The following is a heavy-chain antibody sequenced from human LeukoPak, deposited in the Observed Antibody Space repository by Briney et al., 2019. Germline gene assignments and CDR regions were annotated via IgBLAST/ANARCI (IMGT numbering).Heavy chain of an antibody. J-gene: IGHJ4*02. CDR3: ARGWVFDY. CDR1: GGSFSGYY. CDR2: INQSGST. Sequence: SQTLSLTCAVYGGSFSGYYWTWIRQPPGKGLEWIGEINQSGSTNYNPSLKSRVTISVDTSKNQFSLKLSSVTAADTAVYYCARGWVFDYWGQGTLVTVSS. V-gene: IGHV4-34*01. D-gene: IGHD7-27*01.